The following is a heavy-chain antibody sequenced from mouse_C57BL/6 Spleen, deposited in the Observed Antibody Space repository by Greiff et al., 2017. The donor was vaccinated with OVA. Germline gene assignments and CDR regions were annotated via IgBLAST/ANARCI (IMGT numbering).Heavy chain of an antibody. CDR3: TREGYYGSSLYAMDY. CDR1: GFTFSSYA. Sequence: EVQVVESGEGLVKPGGSLKLSCAASGFTFSSYAMSWVRQTAEKRLEWVAYISSGGDYIYYADTVKGRFTISRDNARNTLYLQMSSLKSEDTAMYYCTREGYYGSSLYAMDYWGQGTSVTVSS. CDR2: ISSGGDYI. J-gene: IGHJ4*01. V-gene: IGHV5-9-1*02. D-gene: IGHD1-1*01.